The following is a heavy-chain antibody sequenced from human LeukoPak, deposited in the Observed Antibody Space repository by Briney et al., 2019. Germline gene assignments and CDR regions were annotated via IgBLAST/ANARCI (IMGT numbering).Heavy chain of an antibody. J-gene: IGHJ4*02. CDR1: GYTFTSYY. CDR2: INPSGGST. CDR3: ARDVSGRRIAAAGGYFDY. D-gene: IGHD6-13*01. Sequence: ASVKVSCKASGYTFTSYYMHWVRQAPGQGLEWMGIINPSGGSTSYAQKFQGRVTMTRDTSTSTVYMELSSLRSEDTAAYYCARDVSGRRIAAAGGYFDYWGQGTLVTVSS. V-gene: IGHV1-46*01.